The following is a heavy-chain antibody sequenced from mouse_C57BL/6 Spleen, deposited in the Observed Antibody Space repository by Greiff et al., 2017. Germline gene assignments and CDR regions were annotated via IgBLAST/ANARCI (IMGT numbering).Heavy chain of an antibody. D-gene: IGHD1-1*01. CDR2: INYDGSST. Sequence: DVMLVESEGGLVQPGSSMKLSCTASGFTFSDYYMAWVRQVPEKGLEWVANINYDGSSTYYLDSLKSRFIISRDNAKNILYLQMSSLKSEDTATYYCARGLRYWYFDVWGTGTTVTVSS. CDR1: GFTFSDYY. V-gene: IGHV5-16*01. CDR3: ARGLRYWYFDV. J-gene: IGHJ1*03.